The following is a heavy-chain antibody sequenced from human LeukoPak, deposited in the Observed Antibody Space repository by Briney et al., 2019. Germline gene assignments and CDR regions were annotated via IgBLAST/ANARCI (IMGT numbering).Heavy chain of an antibody. V-gene: IGHV4-39*01. CDR2: IYYSGST. Sequence: SETLSLTCTVSGGSISSSSYYWGWIRQPPGKGLEWIGSIYYSGSTYYNPSLKSRVTISVDTSKNQFSPKLSSVTAADTAVYYCARIFTDSSLYFDYWGQGTLVTVSS. CDR3: ARIFTDSSLYFDY. J-gene: IGHJ4*02. D-gene: IGHD6-6*01. CDR1: GGSISSSSYY.